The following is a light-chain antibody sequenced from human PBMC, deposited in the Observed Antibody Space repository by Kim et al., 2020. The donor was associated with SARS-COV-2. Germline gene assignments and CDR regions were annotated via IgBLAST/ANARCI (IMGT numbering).Light chain of an antibody. V-gene: IGLV1-47*01. CDR1: SSSIGGNY. Sequence: GRTGTISGYGGSSSIGGNYVHWYQLFPGTAPKLLIYRNSQRPSGVPDRFSGSKSGTSASLAISGLRSEDEADYYCAAWDDSLTGPVFGGGTQLTVL. J-gene: IGLJ2*01. CDR3: AAWDDSLTGPV. CDR2: RNS.